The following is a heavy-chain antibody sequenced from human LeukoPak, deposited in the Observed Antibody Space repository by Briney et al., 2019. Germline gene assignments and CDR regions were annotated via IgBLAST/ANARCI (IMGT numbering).Heavy chain of an antibody. Sequence: SVRVSCKASGGTFSSYAISWVRQAPGQGLEWMGGIIPIFGTANYAQKFQGRVTITADKSTSTAYMELSSLRSEDTAVYYCARRYLSGGSGYFDYWGQGTLVTVSS. J-gene: IGHJ4*02. CDR2: IIPIFGTA. CDR1: GGTFSSYA. V-gene: IGHV1-69*06. CDR3: ARRYLSGGSGYFDY. D-gene: IGHD3-10*01.